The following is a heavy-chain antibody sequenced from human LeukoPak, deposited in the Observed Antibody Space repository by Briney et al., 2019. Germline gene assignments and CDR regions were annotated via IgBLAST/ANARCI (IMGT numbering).Heavy chain of an antibody. D-gene: IGHD2-21*01. CDR1: GDSVSSNTAV. CDR3: ATSPPISPAPNDH. Sequence: SQTLSLTCAISGDSVSSNTAVWNWIRQSPSRGLEWLGRTYYRSKWSNNYAVSVKSRIIINPDTSENQFSLQLNSMTPEDTAVYYCATSPPISPAPNDHWGQGTLVTVSS. J-gene: IGHJ5*02. CDR2: TYYRSKWSN. V-gene: IGHV6-1*01.